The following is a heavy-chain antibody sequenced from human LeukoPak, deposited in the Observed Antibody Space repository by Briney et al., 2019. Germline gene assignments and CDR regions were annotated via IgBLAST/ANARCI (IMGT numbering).Heavy chain of an antibody. D-gene: IGHD2-21*02. CDR1: GFTFSSYG. V-gene: IGHV3-23*01. CDR2: ISGSGGST. J-gene: IGHJ4*02. Sequence: GGSLRLSCAASGFTFSSYGMSWVRRAPGKGLEWVSAISGSGGSTYYADSVKGRFTISRDDSKNTLYLQMNSLRAEDTAVYYCAKDGAYCGGGCHFDYWGQGTLVTVSS. CDR3: AKDGAYCGGGCHFDY.